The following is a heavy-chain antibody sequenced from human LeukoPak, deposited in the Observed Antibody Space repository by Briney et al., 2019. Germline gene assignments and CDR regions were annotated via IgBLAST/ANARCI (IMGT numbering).Heavy chain of an antibody. CDR3: VGATHAFDI. Sequence: SQALSLTCTVSGGSISSGSYYWSWIRQPAGKGLEWIGRIYTSGSTNYNPSLKSRVTISVDTSKNQFSLKLGSVTAADTAVYYCVGATHAFDIWGQGTMVTVSS. J-gene: IGHJ3*02. CDR2: IYTSGST. V-gene: IGHV4-61*02. CDR1: GGSISSGSYY.